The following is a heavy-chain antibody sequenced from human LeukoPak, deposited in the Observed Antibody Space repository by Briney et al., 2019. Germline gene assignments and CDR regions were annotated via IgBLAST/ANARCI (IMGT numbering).Heavy chain of an antibody. CDR3: AKTSSSSWKYFDY. CDR2: ISGSGGST. D-gene: IGHD6-13*01. Sequence: PGGSLRLSCTASGFTFSSYAMSWVRQAPGKGLEWVSAISGSGGSTYYADSVKGRFTISRGNSKNTLYLQMNSLRAEDTAVYYCAKTSSSSWKYFDYWGQGTLVTVSS. J-gene: IGHJ4*02. V-gene: IGHV3-23*01. CDR1: GFTFSSYA.